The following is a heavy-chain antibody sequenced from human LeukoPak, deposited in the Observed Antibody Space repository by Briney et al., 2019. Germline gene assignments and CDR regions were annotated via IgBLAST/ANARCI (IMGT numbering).Heavy chain of an antibody. CDR1: GYTFTGYY. Sequence: ASVKVSCKASGYTFTGYYMHWLRQAPGQGLAWMGWINPNSGGTNYAQKFQGRVTMTRDTSISTAYMELSRLRSDDTAVYYCAREDIVVVPAADFDPWGQGTLVTVSS. D-gene: IGHD2-2*01. CDR2: INPNSGGT. CDR3: AREDIVVVPAADFDP. J-gene: IGHJ5*02. V-gene: IGHV1-2*02.